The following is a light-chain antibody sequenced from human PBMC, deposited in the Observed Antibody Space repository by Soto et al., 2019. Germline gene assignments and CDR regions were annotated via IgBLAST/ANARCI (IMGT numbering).Light chain of an antibody. V-gene: IGLV2-8*01. CDR1: SSDVGVYDY. CDR2: EVT. CDR3: SSYVGDHNFVV. J-gene: IGLJ2*01. Sequence: QSALTQPPSASGSPGQSVTISCSGTSSDVGVYDYVSWYQQHPGKAPKLMIYEVTKRPSGVPYRFAGSKSGNTASLTVSGLQAEDEADYFCSSYVGDHNFVVFGGGTQLTVL.